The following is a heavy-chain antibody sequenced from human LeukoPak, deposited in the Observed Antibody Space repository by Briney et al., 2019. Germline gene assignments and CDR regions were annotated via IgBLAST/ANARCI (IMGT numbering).Heavy chain of an antibody. V-gene: IGHV3-74*01. Sequence: GGSLRLSCAASRFTFSNYWMHWVRQAPGKGLVWVSRINSDGSSTNYADSVKGRFTISIDNAENTLYLQMNSLRADDTAVYYSAVRYCSNTACYFYWGQGTLVTVSS. CDR2: INSDGSST. CDR3: AVRYCSNTACYFY. CDR1: RFTFSNYW. J-gene: IGHJ4*02. D-gene: IGHD2-2*01.